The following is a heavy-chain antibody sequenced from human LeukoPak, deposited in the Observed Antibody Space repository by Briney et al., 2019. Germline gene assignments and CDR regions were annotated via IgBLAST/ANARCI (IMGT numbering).Heavy chain of an antibody. CDR2: INPSGGST. Sequence: ASVKVSCKASGFTFTDYYIHWVRQAPGQGLEWMGIINPSGGSTSYAQKFQGRVTMTRDTSTSTVYMELSSLRSEDTAVYYCARGLPAASWDYWGQGTLVTVSS. CDR3: ARGLPAASWDY. V-gene: IGHV1-46*01. J-gene: IGHJ4*02. CDR1: GFTFTDYY. D-gene: IGHD2-2*01.